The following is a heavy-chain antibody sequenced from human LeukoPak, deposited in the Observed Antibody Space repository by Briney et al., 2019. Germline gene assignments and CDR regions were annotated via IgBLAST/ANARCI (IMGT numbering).Heavy chain of an antibody. D-gene: IGHD1-26*01. V-gene: IGHV5-51*01. J-gene: IGHJ4*02. CDR3: ARLYGSYLDY. CDR1: GYSFTNYW. Sequence: GESLKISCKASGYSFTNYWIGWVRPMSGKGLEWMGIIYPSDSDTRYSPSFQGQVTISADKSISTAYLQWSSLRASDTAMYYCARLYGSYLDYWGQGTLVTVSS. CDR2: IYPSDSDT.